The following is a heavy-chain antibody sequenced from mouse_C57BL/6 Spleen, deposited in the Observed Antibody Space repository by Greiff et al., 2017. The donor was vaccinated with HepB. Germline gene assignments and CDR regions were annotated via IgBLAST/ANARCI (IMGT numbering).Heavy chain of an antibody. Sequence: VKLQESGAELVRPGASVTLSCKASGYTFTDYEMHWVKQTPVHGLEWIGAIDPETGGTAYNQKFKGKAILTADKSSSTAYMELRSLTSEDSAVYYCTRQGTTVVASNWYFDVWGTGTTVTVSS. CDR2: IDPETGGT. CDR1: GYTFTDYE. CDR3: TRQGTTVVASNWYFDV. D-gene: IGHD1-1*01. J-gene: IGHJ1*03. V-gene: IGHV1-15*01.